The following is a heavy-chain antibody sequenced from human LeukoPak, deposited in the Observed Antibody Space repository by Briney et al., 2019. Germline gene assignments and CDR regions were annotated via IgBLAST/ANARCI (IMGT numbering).Heavy chain of an antibody. CDR2: INPNSGGT. CDR3: ARSIAVAGIIWFDP. D-gene: IGHD6-19*01. J-gene: IGHJ5*02. Sequence: ASVKVSCKASGYTFTGYYMHWVRQAPGQGLEWMGWINPNSGGTNYAQKFQGRVTMTRDTSISTAYMELSRMRSDDTAVYYCARSIAVAGIIWFDPWGQGTLVTVSS. CDR1: GYTFTGYY. V-gene: IGHV1-2*02.